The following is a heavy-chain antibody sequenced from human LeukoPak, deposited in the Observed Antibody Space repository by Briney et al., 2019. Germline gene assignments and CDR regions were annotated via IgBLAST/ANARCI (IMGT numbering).Heavy chain of an antibody. CDR1: GGSISSYY. CDR3: ARGLRYSSNWYASSYYMDV. D-gene: IGHD6-13*01. Sequence: SETLSLTCTVSGGSISSYYWSWIRQPPGKGLEWIGYIYYSGSTNYNPSLKSRVTISVDTSKNQFSLKLSSVTAADTAVYYCARGLRYSSNWYASSYYMDVWGKGTTVTVSS. J-gene: IGHJ6*03. V-gene: IGHV4-59*01. CDR2: IYYSGST.